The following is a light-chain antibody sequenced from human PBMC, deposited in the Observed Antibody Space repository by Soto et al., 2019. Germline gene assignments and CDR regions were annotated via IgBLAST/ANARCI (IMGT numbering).Light chain of an antibody. CDR1: RSNIGSNP. Sequence: QSVLTQPPSASGTPGQRVTISCSGSRSNIGSNPVNWYQRLPGTAPKLLIFNNNQRPSGVPDRFSGSKSGTSASLAISGLQSEDEADYYCAAWDDSLGGHVVFGGGTKVTVL. CDR3: AAWDDSLGGHVV. J-gene: IGLJ2*01. CDR2: NNN. V-gene: IGLV1-44*01.